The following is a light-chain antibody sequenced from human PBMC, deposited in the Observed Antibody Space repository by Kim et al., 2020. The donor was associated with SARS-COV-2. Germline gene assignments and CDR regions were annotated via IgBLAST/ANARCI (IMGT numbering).Light chain of an antibody. J-gene: IGLJ2*01. CDR1: SSNIGAGYD. V-gene: IGLV1-40*01. CDR2: GNS. Sequence: QSVLTQPPSVSGAPGQGVTISCTGSSSNIGAGYDVHWYQQLPGTAPKLLIYGNSNRPSGVSDRFSGSKSGTSASLAITGLQAEDEADYYCQSYDSSLSSSVVFGGGTQLTVL. CDR3: QSYDSSLSSSVV.